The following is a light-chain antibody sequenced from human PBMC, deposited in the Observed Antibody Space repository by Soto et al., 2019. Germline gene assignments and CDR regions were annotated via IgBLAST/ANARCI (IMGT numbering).Light chain of an antibody. Sequence: HSALTQPPSASGSPGQSVTISCTGTSSDVGGYNFVSWYQQHPGKAPKLMIYEVSKRPSGVPDRFSGSKSGNTASLTVSGLQAEDEADYYCSSYAVTSFVFGTGTKLTVL. V-gene: IGLV2-8*01. J-gene: IGLJ1*01. CDR3: SSYAVTSFV. CDR1: SSDVGGYNF. CDR2: EVS.